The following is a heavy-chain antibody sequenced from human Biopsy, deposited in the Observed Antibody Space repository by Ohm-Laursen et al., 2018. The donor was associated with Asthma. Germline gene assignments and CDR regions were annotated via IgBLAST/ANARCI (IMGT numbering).Heavy chain of an antibody. J-gene: IGHJ6*02. CDR2: LIPVLGTP. Sequence: ASVKVSCKASGDSFSNYAISWVRQAPGQGLEWMGGLIPVLGTPDHAQMFEGRVTITADESTSTAYMELSSLSSGDTAVYYCARGYSGSDRIVYYYSGLEVWGQGTTVAVSS. D-gene: IGHD5-12*01. V-gene: IGHV1-69*13. CDR1: GDSFSNYA. CDR3: ARGYSGSDRIVYYYSGLEV.